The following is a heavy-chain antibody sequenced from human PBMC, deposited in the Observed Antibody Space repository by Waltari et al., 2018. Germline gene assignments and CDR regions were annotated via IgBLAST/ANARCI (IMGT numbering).Heavy chain of an antibody. V-gene: IGHV3-48*03. CDR2: MSSDGGAI. Sequence: EVQLVESGGGLVQPGGSLRLSCVASGFTFRNYEVNWVGQAPWNGLEWVSYMSSDGGAIYYADSVKGRFTISRDNAKSSLYLHMSSLRAEDTAVYYCARATYYYSGGYWDYWGQGTLVTVSS. D-gene: IGHD3-22*01. J-gene: IGHJ4*02. CDR1: GFTFRNYE. CDR3: ARATYYYSGGYWDY.